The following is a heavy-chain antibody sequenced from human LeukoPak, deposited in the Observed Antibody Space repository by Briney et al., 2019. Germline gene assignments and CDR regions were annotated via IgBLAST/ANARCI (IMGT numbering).Heavy chain of an antibody. Sequence: GGSLRLSCPASGFTFSSYSMTWVRQAPGKGLEWVSSISSSSSYIYYADSVKGRFTISRDNAKNSLYLQMNSLRAEDTAVYYCARDSDTAMVKGYYGMDVWGQGTTVTVSS. CDR1: GFTFSSYS. J-gene: IGHJ6*02. CDR2: ISSSSSYI. D-gene: IGHD5-18*01. CDR3: ARDSDTAMVKGYYGMDV. V-gene: IGHV3-21*01.